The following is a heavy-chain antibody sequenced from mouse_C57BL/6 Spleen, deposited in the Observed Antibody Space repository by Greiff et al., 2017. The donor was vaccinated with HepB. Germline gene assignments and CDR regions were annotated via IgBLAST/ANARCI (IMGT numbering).Heavy chain of an antibody. V-gene: IGHV1-76*01. CDR2: IYPGSGNT. Sequence: VQLQHSGAELVRPGASVKLSCKASGYTFTDYYINWVKQRPGQGLEWIARIYPGSGNTYYNEKFKGKATLTAEKSSSTAYMQLSSLTSEDSAVYFCARWLLRLYYFDYWGQGTTLTVSS. D-gene: IGHD2-3*01. CDR1: GYTFTDYY. J-gene: IGHJ2*01. CDR3: ARWLLRLYYFDY.